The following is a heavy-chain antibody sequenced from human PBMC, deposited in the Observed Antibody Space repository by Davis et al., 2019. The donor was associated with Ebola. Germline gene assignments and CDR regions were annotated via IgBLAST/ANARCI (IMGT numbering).Heavy chain of an antibody. J-gene: IGHJ4*02. CDR2: VLNNGGTT. D-gene: IGHD5-24*01. CDR3: ARSRGWLQFDY. Sequence: GESLKISCAASGFTFSTYGMSWVRQAPGKGLDWVAHVLNNGGTTYNADSAKGRFTISRDNSMNTLYLQMNSLRVEDTAVYYCARSRGWLQFDYWGQGTLVTVSS. CDR1: GFTFSTYG. V-gene: IGHV3-23*01.